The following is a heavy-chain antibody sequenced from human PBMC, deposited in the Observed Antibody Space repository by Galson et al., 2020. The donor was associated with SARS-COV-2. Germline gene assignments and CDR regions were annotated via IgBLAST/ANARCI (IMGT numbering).Heavy chain of an antibody. Sequence: KISCKASGFTFTSSAVPWVRQARGQRLEWIGWIVVGSGNTNYAQKFQEKVTITRDMSTSTAYMELSSLRSEDTAVYYCAAPSCSSTSCYDAFDIWCQGTMVTVSS. V-gene: IGHV1-58*01. CDR3: AAPSCSSTSCYDAFDI. CDR1: GFTFTSSA. J-gene: IGHJ3*02. D-gene: IGHD2-2*01. CDR2: IVVGSGNT.